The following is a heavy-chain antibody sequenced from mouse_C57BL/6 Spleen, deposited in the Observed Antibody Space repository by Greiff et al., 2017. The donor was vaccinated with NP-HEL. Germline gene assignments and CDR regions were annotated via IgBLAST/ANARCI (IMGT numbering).Heavy chain of an antibody. D-gene: IGHD4-1*01. CDR2: ISDGGSYT. Sequence: EVKLQESGGGLVKPGGSLKLSCAASGFTFSSYAMSWVRQTPEKRLEWVATISDGGSYTYYPDNVKGRFTISRDNAKNNLYLQMSHLKSEDTAMYYCARGNWDGWFAYWGQGTLVTVSA. CDR1: GFTFSSYA. V-gene: IGHV5-4*03. J-gene: IGHJ3*01. CDR3: ARGNWDGWFAY.